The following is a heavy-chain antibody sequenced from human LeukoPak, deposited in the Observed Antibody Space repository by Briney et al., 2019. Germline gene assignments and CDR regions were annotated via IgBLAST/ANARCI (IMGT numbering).Heavy chain of an antibody. Sequence: GESLKISCKGSGYSFTSYWIGWVRQMPGKGLEWMGIIYPGDSDTRYSPSFQGQVTISADKSISTAYLQWSSLKASDTAMYYCARPRDSGYDAGSSHAFDIWGQGTMVTVSS. J-gene: IGHJ3*02. D-gene: IGHD5-12*01. CDR3: ARPRDSGYDAGSSHAFDI. CDR1: GYSFTSYW. V-gene: IGHV5-51*01. CDR2: IYPGDSDT.